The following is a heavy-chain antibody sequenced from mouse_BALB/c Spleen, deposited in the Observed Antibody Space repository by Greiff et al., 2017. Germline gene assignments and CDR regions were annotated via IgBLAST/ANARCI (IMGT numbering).Heavy chain of an antibody. V-gene: IGHV1S135*01. CDR1: GYSFTDYN. CDR2: IDPYNGGT. J-gene: IGHJ3*01. CDR3: ARGDYYGSSGPWFAY. D-gene: IGHD1-1*01. Sequence: VQLKESGPELVKPGASVKVSCQASGYSFTDYNMYWVKQSHGKSLEWIGYIDPYNGGTSYNQKFKGKATLTVDKSSSTAFMHLNSLTSEDSAVYYCARGDYYGSSGPWFAYWGQGTLVTVSA.